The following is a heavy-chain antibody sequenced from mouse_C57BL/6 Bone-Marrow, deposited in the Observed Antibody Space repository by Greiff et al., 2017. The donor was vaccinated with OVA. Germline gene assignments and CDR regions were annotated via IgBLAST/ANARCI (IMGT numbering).Heavy chain of an antibody. J-gene: IGHJ4*01. CDR1: GYSITSGYY. Sequence: EVKLMESGPGLVKPSQSLSLTCSVTGYSITSGYYWNWIRQFPGNKLEWMGYISYDGSNNYNPSLKNRISITRDTSKNQFFLKLNSVTTEDTATYYCASYYAMDYWGQGTSVTVSS. CDR2: ISYDGSN. CDR3: ASYYAMDY. V-gene: IGHV3-6*01.